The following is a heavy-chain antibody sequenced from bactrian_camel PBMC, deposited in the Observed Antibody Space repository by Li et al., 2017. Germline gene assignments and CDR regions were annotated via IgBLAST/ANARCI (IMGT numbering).Heavy chain of an antibody. CDR2: ITIDGTT. CDR1: TFPFATD. Sequence: VQLVESGGGSVMTGETLRLSCTPSTFPFATDMGWYRQAPGNECEMVSDITIDGTTRYAESVRGRFTISQDTPKNTVYLQMNSLKPEDTAMYYCATSGGGQSRGQGTQVTVS. V-gene: IGHV3S53*01. D-gene: IGHD7*01. CDR3: ATSGGGQS. J-gene: IGHJ4*01.